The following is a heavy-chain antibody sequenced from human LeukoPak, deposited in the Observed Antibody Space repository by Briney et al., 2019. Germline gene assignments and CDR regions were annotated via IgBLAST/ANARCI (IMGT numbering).Heavy chain of an antibody. J-gene: IGHJ4*02. CDR2: IIPIFGTA. D-gene: IGHD6-13*01. CDR1: EGTFSSYA. Sequence: SVKVSCKASEGTFSSYAISWVRQAPGQGLEWMGGIIPIFGTANYAQKFQGRVTITADESTSTAYMELSSLRSEDTAVYYCATTIAAAGIEFGLVFDYWGQGTLVAVSS. V-gene: IGHV1-69*13. CDR3: ATTIAAAGIEFGLVFDY.